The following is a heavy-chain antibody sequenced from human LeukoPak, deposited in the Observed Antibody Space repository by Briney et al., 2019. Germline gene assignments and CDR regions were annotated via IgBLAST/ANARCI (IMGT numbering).Heavy chain of an antibody. Sequence: SETLSLTCTVSGASISSNYWNWLRQPPGRRPEWIGYIYSSGTTKYNPSLQSRVTISIDTSKNQFSLKLTSMTAADTAVYFCARLLPSRPDYYFDYWGQGTLVTVSS. D-gene: IGHD6-6*01. J-gene: IGHJ4*02. CDR2: IYSSGTT. CDR3: ARLLPSRPDYYFDY. CDR1: GASISSNY. V-gene: IGHV4-4*09.